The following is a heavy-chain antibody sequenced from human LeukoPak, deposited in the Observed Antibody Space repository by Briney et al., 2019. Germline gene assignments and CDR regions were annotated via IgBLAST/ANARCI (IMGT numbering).Heavy chain of an antibody. CDR3: ASASHITMLRGANDY. CDR2: IIPIFGTA. CDR1: GGTFSSYT. D-gene: IGHD3-10*01. V-gene: IGHV1-69*13. Sequence: GASVKVSCKASGGTFSSYTFSWVRQAPGQGREWMGGIIPIFGTANYAQKFRGRVTITADESTSTAYMELSSLRSDDTAVYYCASASHITMLRGANDYWGQGTLVTVSS. J-gene: IGHJ4*02.